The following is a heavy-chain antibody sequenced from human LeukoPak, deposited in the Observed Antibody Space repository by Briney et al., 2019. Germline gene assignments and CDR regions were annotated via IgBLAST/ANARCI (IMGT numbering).Heavy chain of an antibody. CDR2: INPNSGGT. CDR1: GYTFTDYY. D-gene: IGHD3-10*01. J-gene: IGHJ5*02. Sequence: ASVKVSCKASGYTFTDYYIHWVRQAPGQGLEWVGGINPNSGGTNYAQRFQGRVTMTRDTSISTAYMELSRLRSDDTAVYYCAREAVLWFGELLYGWFDPWGQGTLVTVSS. CDR3: AREAVLWFGELLYGWFDP. V-gene: IGHV1-2*02.